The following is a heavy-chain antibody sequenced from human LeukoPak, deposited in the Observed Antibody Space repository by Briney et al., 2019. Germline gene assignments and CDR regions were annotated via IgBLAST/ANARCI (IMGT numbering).Heavy chain of an antibody. CDR3: AKVDDFWSGYFDY. J-gene: IGHJ4*02. Sequence: ASVKVSCKASGGTFSSYAISWVRQAPGQGLEWMGGIIPIFGTANYAQKFQGRVTITADESTSTAYMELSSLRSEDTAVYYCAKVDDFWSGYFDYWGQGALVTVSS. CDR2: IIPIFGTA. V-gene: IGHV1-69*13. CDR1: GGTFSSYA. D-gene: IGHD3-3*01.